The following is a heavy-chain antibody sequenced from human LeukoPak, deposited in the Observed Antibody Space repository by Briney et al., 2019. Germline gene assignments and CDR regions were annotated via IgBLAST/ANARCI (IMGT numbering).Heavy chain of an antibody. CDR1: GYTFTSYG. CDR3: ARDPYGEGEPDY. CDR2: ISAYNGNT. D-gene: IGHD4-17*01. V-gene: IGHV1-18*04. Sequence: ASVTVSFKGSGYTFTSYGISWVRQAPGQGREWMGWISAYNGNTNYAQKLQGRVTMTTDTSTSTAYMELRSLRSDDTAVYYCARDPYGEGEPDYWGQGTPVTVSS. J-gene: IGHJ4*02.